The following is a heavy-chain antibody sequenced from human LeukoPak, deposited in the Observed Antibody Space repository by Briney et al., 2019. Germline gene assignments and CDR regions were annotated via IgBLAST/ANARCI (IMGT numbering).Heavy chain of an antibody. CDR3: ARSGYSSGWYPFDY. CDR1: GGSISSYY. V-gene: IGHV4-59*12. Sequence: PSETLSLTCTVSGGSISSYYWSWIRQPPGKGLEWIGYIYYSGSTNYNPSLKGRVTISVDTSKNQFSLKLSSVTAADTAVYYCARSGYSSGWYPFDYWGQGTLVTVSS. J-gene: IGHJ4*02. D-gene: IGHD6-19*01. CDR2: IYYSGST.